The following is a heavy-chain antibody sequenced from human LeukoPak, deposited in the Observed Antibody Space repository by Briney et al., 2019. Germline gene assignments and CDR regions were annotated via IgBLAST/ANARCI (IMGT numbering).Heavy chain of an antibody. Sequence: GGSLRLSCAASGFTFSDYYMSWIREAPGKGLEWVSYISSSGFTIYYADSLKGRFTTPRDNAKNSLYLQMNTLRAEDTAVYSCARDTTVTTPKPRLHIIDYWGQGTLVTVSS. CDR3: ARDTTVTTPKPRLHIIDY. CDR2: ISSSGFTI. J-gene: IGHJ4*02. V-gene: IGHV3-11*01. D-gene: IGHD4-17*01. CDR1: GFTFSDYY.